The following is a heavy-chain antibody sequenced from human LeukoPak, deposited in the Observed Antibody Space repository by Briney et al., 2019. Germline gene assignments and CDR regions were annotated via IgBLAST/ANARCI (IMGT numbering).Heavy chain of an antibody. V-gene: IGHV3-21*01. CDR1: GFTFSSYS. J-gene: IGHJ4*02. CDR3: ARDRTIFGLDKNYFDY. Sequence: GGSLRLSCAASGFTFSSYSMNWVRQAPGKGLEWVSSISSSSSYIYYADSVKGRFAISRDDAKNSLYLQMNSLRAEDTAVYYCARDRTIFGLDKNYFDYWGQGTLVTVSS. CDR2: ISSSSSYI. D-gene: IGHD3-3*01.